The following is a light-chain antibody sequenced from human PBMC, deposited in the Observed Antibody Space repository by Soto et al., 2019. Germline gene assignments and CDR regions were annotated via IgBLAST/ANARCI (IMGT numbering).Light chain of an antibody. V-gene: IGLV2-11*01. CDR2: DVG. Sequence: QSALTQPRSVSGSPGQSVIISCTGTSSNVGAYNYVSWCQQRPGKAPRLMIYDVGVRPSGVPDRFSASKSGNTASLTISGLQAEDEADYYCCSYAGSYAWVFGGGTKLTVL. J-gene: IGLJ3*02. CDR1: SSNVGAYNY. CDR3: CSYAGSYAWV.